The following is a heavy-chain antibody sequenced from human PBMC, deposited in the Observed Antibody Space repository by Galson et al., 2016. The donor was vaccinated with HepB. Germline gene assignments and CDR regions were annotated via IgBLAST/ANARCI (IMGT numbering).Heavy chain of an antibody. D-gene: IGHD6-19*01. Sequence: TLSLTCTVSGCSISSSSYFWAWICQPPGKGLDWIGSIYYSGTTHYNPSLQSRVSISVDTSKNQFSLRLTSVSAADTAMYSCARQDRAGLVNFWGQGTLVTVSS. V-gene: IGHV4-39*01. CDR2: IYYSGTT. CDR3: ARQDRAGLVNF. J-gene: IGHJ4*03. CDR1: GCSISSSSYF.